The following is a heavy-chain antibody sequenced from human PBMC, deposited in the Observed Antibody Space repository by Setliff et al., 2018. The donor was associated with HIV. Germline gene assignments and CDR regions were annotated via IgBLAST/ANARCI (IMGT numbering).Heavy chain of an antibody. CDR3: AKDRRYYYGSGSYAAET. D-gene: IGHD3-10*01. CDR2: ISGSGIGS. CDR1: GFTFSSYS. J-gene: IGHJ5*02. Sequence: PGGSLRLSCAASGFTFSSYSMNWVRQPPGKGLEWVSAISGSGIGSYYPDSVKGRFTISRDNSKNTLFLQMNSLRAEDTAVYYCAKDRRYYYGSGSYAAETWGQGTLVTVSS. V-gene: IGHV3-23*01.